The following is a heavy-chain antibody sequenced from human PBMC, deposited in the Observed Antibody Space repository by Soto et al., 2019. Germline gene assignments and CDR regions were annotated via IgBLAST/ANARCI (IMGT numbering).Heavy chain of an antibody. V-gene: IGHV3-23*01. CDR2: ISAGGATT. D-gene: IGHD3-3*01. CDR3: AKVVHDFWSGYSDYYYGMDV. Sequence: GGSLRLSCAASGFSFSRFAMNWVRQGPGKGLEWVSGISAGGATTNYTDSVKGRFTISRDNSKNTLHLQVNSLRAEDTAVYFCAKVVHDFWSGYSDYYYGMDVWGRGTTVTVS. J-gene: IGHJ6*02. CDR1: GFSFSRFA.